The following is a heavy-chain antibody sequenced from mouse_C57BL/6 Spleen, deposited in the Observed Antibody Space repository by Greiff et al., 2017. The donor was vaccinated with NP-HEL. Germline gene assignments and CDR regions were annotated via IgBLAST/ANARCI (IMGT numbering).Heavy chain of an antibody. CDR1: GFNIKDHY. J-gene: IGHJ1*03. CDR3: AGSNWDARYFDV. V-gene: IGHV14-2*01. D-gene: IGHD4-1*01. Sequence: QSGAELVKPGASVKLSCTASGFNIKDHYMHWVKQRTEQGLEWVGRIEPEDGETQYAPKFQGKATITADTYPNTASLQLSRLTSEDAAVYCCAGSNWDARYFDVWGTGTTVTVSS. CDR2: IEPEDGET.